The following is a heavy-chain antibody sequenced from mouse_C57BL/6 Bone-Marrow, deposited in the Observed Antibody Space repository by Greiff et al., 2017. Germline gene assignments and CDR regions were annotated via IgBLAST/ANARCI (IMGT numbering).Heavy chain of an antibody. CDR3: TTYGLFDY. CDR1: GFTFKDDY. CDR2: IDPGNGDT. Sequence: EVQRVESGAELVRPGASVKLSCTASGFTFKDDYMPWVKQRPEQGLEWIGWIDPGNGDTDYASKFQGKATITADTSSNTAYLQLSSLTSEDTAVYYCTTYGLFDYWGQGTTLTVSS. J-gene: IGHJ2*01. D-gene: IGHD1-1*02. V-gene: IGHV14-4*01.